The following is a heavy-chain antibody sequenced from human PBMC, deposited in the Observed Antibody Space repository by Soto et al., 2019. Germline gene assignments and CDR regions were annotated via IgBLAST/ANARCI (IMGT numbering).Heavy chain of an antibody. CDR1: GGTFSSYG. D-gene: IGHD2-15*01. CDR3: ARDSGYCSGGSCYSYAFDI. Sequence: SVKVSCKASGGTFSSYGIRWVLQGPGQGLEWMGWMIPIFGTANYAQKFQGRVTITADESTSTAYMELSSLRSEDTDVYYCARDSGYCSGGSCYSYAFDIWGQGTMVTVSS. V-gene: IGHV1-69*13. CDR2: MIPIFGTA. J-gene: IGHJ3*02.